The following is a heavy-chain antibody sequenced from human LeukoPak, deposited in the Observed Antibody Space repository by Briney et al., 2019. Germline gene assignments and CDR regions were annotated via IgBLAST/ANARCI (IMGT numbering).Heavy chain of an antibody. CDR3: AREEGDGYNHPFDY. Sequence: SETLSLTCTVSGYSISSGYYWSWIRQHPGKGLEWTGYIYYSGSTNYNPSLKSRVTISVDTSKNQFSLKLSSVTAADTAVYYCAREEGDGYNHPFDYWGQGTLVTVSS. D-gene: IGHD5-24*01. J-gene: IGHJ4*02. CDR2: IYYSGST. CDR1: GYSISSGYY. V-gene: IGHV4-38-2*02.